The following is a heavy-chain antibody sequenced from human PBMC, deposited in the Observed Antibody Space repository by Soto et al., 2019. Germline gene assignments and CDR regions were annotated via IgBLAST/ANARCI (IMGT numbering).Heavy chain of an antibody. CDR3: ARGINFGGNSRAFDS. J-gene: IGHJ5*01. V-gene: IGHV3-23*01. CDR1: GFTFSTYA. CDR2: ISDSGDIT. Sequence: GGSLRLSCAASGFTFSTYAMTWVRQAPGRGLQWVATISDSGDITYYAESVKGRFTISRDNSKNTLYLQMNSLRAEDTAVYYCARGINFGGNSRAFDSWGQGTLVTVSS. D-gene: IGHD2-21*02.